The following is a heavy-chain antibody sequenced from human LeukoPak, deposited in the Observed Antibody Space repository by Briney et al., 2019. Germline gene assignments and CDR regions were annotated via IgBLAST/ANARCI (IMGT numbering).Heavy chain of an antibody. CDR1: GFTFSTYW. CDR2: IKQDGSEK. J-gene: IGHJ4*02. Sequence: PGGSLRLSCAASGFTFSTYWMSWVRQAPGKGLERVANIKQDGSEKYYVDSVKGRFTISRDNAKSSLFLQMNSLRAEDTAVYYCARNAPFDYWGQGTLVTVSS. V-gene: IGHV3-7*01. CDR3: ARNAPFDY.